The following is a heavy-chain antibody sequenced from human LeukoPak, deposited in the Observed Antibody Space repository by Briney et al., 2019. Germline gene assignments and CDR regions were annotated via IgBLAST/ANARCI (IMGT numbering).Heavy chain of an antibody. Sequence: SVKVSCKASGGTFSSYAISWVRQAPGQGLEWMGRIIPILGIANYAQKFQGRVTITADKSTSTAYMELSSLRSEDTAVYYCARDTRLTGYYARGDWFDPWGQGTLVTVSS. D-gene: IGHD3-9*01. CDR1: GGTFSSYA. CDR2: IIPILGIA. V-gene: IGHV1-69*04. J-gene: IGHJ5*02. CDR3: ARDTRLTGYYARGDWFDP.